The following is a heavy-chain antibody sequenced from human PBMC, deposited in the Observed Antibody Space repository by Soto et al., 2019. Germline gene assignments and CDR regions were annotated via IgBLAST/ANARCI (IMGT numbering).Heavy chain of an antibody. CDR3: ARFGCSGGSCYSVELTNFDY. CDR1: GGTFSSYA. D-gene: IGHD2-15*01. Sequence: SVKVSCKASGGTFSSYAISWLRQAPGQGLEWMGGIIPIFGTANYAQKFQGRVTITADESTSTAYMELSSLRSEDTAVYYCARFGCSGGSCYSVELTNFDYWG. V-gene: IGHV1-69*13. CDR2: IIPIFGTA. J-gene: IGHJ4*01.